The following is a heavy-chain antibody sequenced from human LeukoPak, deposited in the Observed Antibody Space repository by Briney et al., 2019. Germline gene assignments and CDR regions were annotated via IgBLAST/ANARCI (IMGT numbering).Heavy chain of an antibody. J-gene: IGHJ4*02. CDR1: GGTFSSYA. D-gene: IGHD3-9*01. CDR2: IIPIFGTA. V-gene: IGHV1-69*13. CDR3: ARGPPGYDILTGYYLN. Sequence: GASVKVSCKASGGTFSSYAISWVRQAPGQGLEWMGGIIPIFGTANYAQKFQGRVTITADESTSTAYMELSSLRSEDTAVYYCARGPPGYDILTGYYLNWGQGTLVTVSS.